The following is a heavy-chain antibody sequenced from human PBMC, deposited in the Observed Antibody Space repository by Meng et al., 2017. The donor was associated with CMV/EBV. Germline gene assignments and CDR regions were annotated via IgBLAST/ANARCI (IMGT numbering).Heavy chain of an antibody. D-gene: IGHD2-2*01. J-gene: IGHJ5*02. Sequence: HLQRQESGPGLVTPSETLSLTCTVSGGSIRSSSYYWGWIRQPPGKGLEWIGSIYYSGSTYYNPPLKSRVTISVDTSKNQFSLKLSSVTAADTAVYYCARDRDIVVVPGDPWFDPWGQGTLVTVSS. V-gene: IGHV4-39*07. CDR1: GGSIRSSSYY. CDR2: IYYSGST. CDR3: ARDRDIVVVPGDPWFDP.